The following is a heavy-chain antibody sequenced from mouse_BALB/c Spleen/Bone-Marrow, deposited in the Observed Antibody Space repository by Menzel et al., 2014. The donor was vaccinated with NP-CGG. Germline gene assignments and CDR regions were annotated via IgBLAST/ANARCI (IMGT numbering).Heavy chain of an antibody. CDR2: ISSGSSTI. Sequence: EVKLVESGGGLVQPGGSRKLSCAASGFTFSRSGMHWVRQAPEKGLEWDAYISSGSSTIYYADTMKGRFNISRDNPKNTLFLQMTSLRSEDTAMYYCARARSTMITTGAMDYWGQGTSVTVSS. J-gene: IGHJ4*01. CDR1: GFTFSRSG. V-gene: IGHV5-17*02. D-gene: IGHD2-4*01. CDR3: ARARSTMITTGAMDY.